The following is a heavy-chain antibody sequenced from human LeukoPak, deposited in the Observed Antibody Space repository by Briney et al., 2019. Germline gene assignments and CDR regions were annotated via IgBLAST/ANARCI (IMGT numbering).Heavy chain of an antibody. J-gene: IGHJ4*02. CDR3: ARQDSSGYYDYYFDY. CDR1: GGSIISSSYY. Sequence: SETLSLTCTVSGGSIISSSYYWGWIRQPPGKGLEWIGTISYTGNTYYNPSLKSRVTISVDTSKNQFSLKLSSVTVADTTVYYCARQDSSGYYDYYFDYWGQGTLVTVSS. CDR2: ISYTGNT. V-gene: IGHV4-39*01. D-gene: IGHD3-22*01.